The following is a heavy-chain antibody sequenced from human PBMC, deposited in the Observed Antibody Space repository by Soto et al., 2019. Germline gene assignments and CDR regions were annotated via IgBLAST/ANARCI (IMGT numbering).Heavy chain of an antibody. J-gene: IGHJ4*02. CDR1: GGYIRNVY. Sequence: SETLSLTCTDSGGYIRNVYRSWIRQPPGEGLEWIGLSFHRWNAKYNPSLKSRVIMSVDTSKSQCSLSLDSVTAVDTAVYFCARAHGPTLPFGYWGQGTLVTVSS. CDR3: ARAHGPTLPFGY. V-gene: IGHV4-59*01. D-gene: IGHD3-10*01. CDR2: SFHRWNA.